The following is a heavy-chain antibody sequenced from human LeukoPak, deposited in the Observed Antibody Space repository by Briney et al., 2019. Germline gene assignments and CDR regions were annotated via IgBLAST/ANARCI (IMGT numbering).Heavy chain of an antibody. CDR1: GGTFSSYA. CDR2: IIPIFGTA. J-gene: IGHJ4*02. CDR3: ARDQVNSSGWYSDY. D-gene: IGHD6-19*01. Sequence: GASVKVSCKASGGTFSSYAISWVRQAPGQGLEWMGGIIPIFGTANYAQKFRGRVTITADESTSTAYMELSSLRSEDTAVYYCARDQVNSSGWYSDYWGQGTLVTVSS. V-gene: IGHV1-69*13.